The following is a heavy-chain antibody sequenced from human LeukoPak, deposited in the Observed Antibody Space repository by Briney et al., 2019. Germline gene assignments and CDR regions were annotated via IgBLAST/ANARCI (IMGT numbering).Heavy chain of an antibody. J-gene: IGHJ4*02. CDR3: ARDLGGDIVVVPAAEGIDY. D-gene: IGHD2-2*01. V-gene: IGHV3-21*01. CDR2: ISSSSSYI. CDR1: GFTVSSNY. Sequence: GGSLRLSCAASGFTVSSNYMSWVRQAPGKGLEWVSSISSSSSYIYYADSVKGRFTISRDNAKNSLYLQMNSLRAEDTAVYYCARDLGGDIVVVPAAEGIDYWGQGTLVTVSS.